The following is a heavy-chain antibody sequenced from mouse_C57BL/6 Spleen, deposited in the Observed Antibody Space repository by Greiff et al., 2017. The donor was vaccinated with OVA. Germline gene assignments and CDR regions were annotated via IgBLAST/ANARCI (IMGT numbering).Heavy chain of an antibody. J-gene: IGHJ4*01. D-gene: IGHD2-1*01. CDR1: GFTFSDYY. CDR2: ISNGGGST. V-gene: IGHV5-12*01. Sequence: EVKLQESGGGLVQPGGSLKLSCAASGFTFSDYYIYWVRQTPEKRLEWVAYISNGGGSTYYPDTVKGRFTISRDNAKNTPYLQMSRLKSEDTAMYYCARGGIYYGNYGDFYYAMDYWGQGTSVTVSS. CDR3: ARGGIYYGNYGDFYYAMDY.